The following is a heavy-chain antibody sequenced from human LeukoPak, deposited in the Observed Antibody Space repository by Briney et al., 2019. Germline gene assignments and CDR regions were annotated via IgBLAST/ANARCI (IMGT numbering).Heavy chain of an antibody. CDR3: ARGRQLGY. D-gene: IGHD3-16*01. CDR2: IKQDGSEK. J-gene: IGHJ4*02. CDR1: GFTFRSYW. V-gene: IGHV3-7*01. Sequence: PGGSLRLSCAPSGFTFRSYWMSWVREAPGKGLEWVANIKQDGSEKYYVDSVRGRFTISRDNAKNSLYLQMNSLRAEDTALYYCARGRQLGYWGQGTLLTVSS.